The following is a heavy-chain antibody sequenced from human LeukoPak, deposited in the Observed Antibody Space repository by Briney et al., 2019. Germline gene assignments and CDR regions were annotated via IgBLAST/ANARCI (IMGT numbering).Heavy chain of an antibody. CDR1: GGSISSGSYY. Sequence: PSQTLSLTCTVSGGSISSGSYYWSWIRQPAGKGLEWIGRIYTSGSTNYNPSLESRVTISVDTSKNQFSLKLSSVTAADTAVYYCARDRGNYYDSSGYFPWFDPWGQGTLVTVSS. CDR3: ARDRGNYYDSSGYFPWFDP. CDR2: IYTSGST. V-gene: IGHV4-61*02. D-gene: IGHD3-22*01. J-gene: IGHJ5*02.